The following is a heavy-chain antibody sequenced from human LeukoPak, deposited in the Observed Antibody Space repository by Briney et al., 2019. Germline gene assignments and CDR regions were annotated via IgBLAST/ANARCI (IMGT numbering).Heavy chain of an antibody. CDR1: GGSISNYY. Sequence: KPSETLSLTCTVSGGSISNYYWSWIRQPPGKGLEWIGHIYYSGATKYNPSLKSRITISVDTSKNQFSLMLSSVTAADTAVYYCARFGITVVRGGKYYFDYCGQESLVTVSS. CDR3: ARFGITVVRGGKYYFDY. V-gene: IGHV4-59*08. D-gene: IGHD3-10*01. CDR2: IYYSGAT. J-gene: IGHJ4*02.